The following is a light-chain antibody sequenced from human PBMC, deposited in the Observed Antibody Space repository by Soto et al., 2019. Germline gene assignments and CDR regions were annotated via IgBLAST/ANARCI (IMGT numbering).Light chain of an antibody. J-gene: IGLJ2*01. Sequence: QSALTQPPSASGSPGQSVTISCTGTSSDVGGYDYVSWYQHHPGKAPKLMIYEVSKWPSGVPDRFSGSKSGNTASLTVSGLQAEDEADYYCSSYAGNNNLIFGGGTKLTVL. CDR1: SSDVGGYDY. CDR2: EVS. V-gene: IGLV2-8*01. CDR3: SSYAGNNNLI.